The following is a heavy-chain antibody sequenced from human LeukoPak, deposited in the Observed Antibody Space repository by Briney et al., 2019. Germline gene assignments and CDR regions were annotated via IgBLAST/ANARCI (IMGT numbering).Heavy chain of an antibody. CDR3: ARVAGYCSTISCYGYYFDS. CDR2: ITSSGGAI. J-gene: IGHJ4*02. CDR1: GFTFSNYY. D-gene: IGHD2-2*01. Sequence: PGGSLRLSCAASGFTFSNYYMTWIRQAPGKGLEWVSYITSSGGAIYYADSVKGRFTISRDNAKNSLYLQMNSLRAEDTAVYYCARVAGYCSTISCYGYYFDSWGQGTLVTVSS. V-gene: IGHV3-11*04.